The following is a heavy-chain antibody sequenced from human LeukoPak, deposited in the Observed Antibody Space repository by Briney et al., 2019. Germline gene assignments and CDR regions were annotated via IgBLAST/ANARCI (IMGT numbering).Heavy chain of an antibody. CDR3: AADLSNPRMGASYLDS. V-gene: IGHV1-58*01. CDR2: IIVGSGAT. CDR1: GFTSTNFA. J-gene: IGHJ4*02. Sequence: ASVKVSCKASGFTSTNFAVQWVRPARRQRLEWIGWIIVGSGATKCAQDFQERVTITRDLSTSTLYMELRSLSSEDTAVYYCAADLSNPRMGASYLDSWGQGTLVTVSS. D-gene: IGHD3-16*01.